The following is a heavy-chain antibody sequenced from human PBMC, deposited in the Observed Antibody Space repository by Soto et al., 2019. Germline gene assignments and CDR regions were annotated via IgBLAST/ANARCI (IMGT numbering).Heavy chain of an antibody. Sequence: PSETLSLTGAVCGGSFSGYYWSWIRQPPWTGLEWIGEINHSGSTNYNPSLKSRVTISVDTSKKQFSLKLSSVTAADTAVYYCARVRSSSSRLDYWGQRTLVAVSS. CDR1: GGSFSGYY. CDR3: ARVRSSSSRLDY. V-gene: IGHV4-34*01. D-gene: IGHD6-13*01. CDR2: INHSGST. J-gene: IGHJ4*02.